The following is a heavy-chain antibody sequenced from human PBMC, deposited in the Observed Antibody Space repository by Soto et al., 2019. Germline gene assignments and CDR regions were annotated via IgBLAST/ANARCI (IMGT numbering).Heavy chain of an antibody. CDR3: ARLQGDAVGATGWYYYGMDV. J-gene: IGHJ6*02. D-gene: IGHD1-26*01. CDR1: VGSISSSSYY. V-gene: IGHV4-39*01. Sequence: SETLSLRCTVCVGSISSSSYYWGWILQPPGKGLEWIGSIYYSGSTYYNPPLKSRVTISVDTSKNQFSLKLSSVTAADTAVYYCARLQGDAVGATGWYYYGMDVWGQGTTVTVS. CDR2: IYYSGST.